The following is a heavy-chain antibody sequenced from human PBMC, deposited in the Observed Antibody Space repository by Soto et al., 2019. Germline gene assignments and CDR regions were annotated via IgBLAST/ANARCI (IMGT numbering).Heavy chain of an antibody. V-gene: IGHV3-9*01. CDR3: VQGRYPTMASPLDP. Sequence: EVQLVESGGGLVQPGKSLRLSCVASGFTFDDCSMHWVRQAPGKGLEWVSGISWDSGTIGYADSVKGRFSNSRDGAKNSLYLQMNSLRVEDAALYYCVQGRYPTMASPLDPWGQGNLVTVSS. D-gene: IGHD5-12*01. CDR2: ISWDSGTI. CDR1: GFTFDDCS. J-gene: IGHJ5*02.